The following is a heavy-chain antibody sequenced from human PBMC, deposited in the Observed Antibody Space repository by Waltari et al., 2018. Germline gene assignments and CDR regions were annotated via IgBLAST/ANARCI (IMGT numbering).Heavy chain of an antibody. Sequence: QVQLQQWGAGLLKPSETLSLTCAVYAGSLGDYWWSWIRQPPGTGLEWFGEINHSVSSNDSPSLKSRVTMSVAASKNRFALNLNSVTAADTAVYYCARGRDYVWNLLWGQGTLVTVSS. CDR3: ARGRDYVWNLL. J-gene: IGHJ4*02. V-gene: IGHV4-34*01. D-gene: IGHD3-16*01. CDR1: AGSLGDYW. CDR2: INHSVSS.